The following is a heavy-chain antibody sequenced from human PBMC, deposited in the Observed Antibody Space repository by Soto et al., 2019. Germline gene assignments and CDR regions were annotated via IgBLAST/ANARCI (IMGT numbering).Heavy chain of an antibody. Sequence: QVQLVQSGAEVKKPGSSVKVSCKASGGTFSSYAISWVRQAPGQGLEWMGGIIPIFGTANYAQKFQGRVTITADESTSTAYMELSSLRSEDTAVYYCARGPTTYYYDSSGYYDDLFFDYWGQGTLVTVSS. D-gene: IGHD3-22*01. CDR1: GGTFSSYA. CDR2: IIPIFGTA. V-gene: IGHV1-69*01. CDR3: ARGPTTYYYDSSGYYDDLFFDY. J-gene: IGHJ4*02.